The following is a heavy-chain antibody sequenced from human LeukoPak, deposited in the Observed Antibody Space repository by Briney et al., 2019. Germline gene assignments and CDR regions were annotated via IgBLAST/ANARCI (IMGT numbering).Heavy chain of an antibody. D-gene: IGHD6-19*01. CDR3: AKDGGVAGFYYYYMDV. CDR2: ISWDGGSI. V-gene: IGHV3-43D*03. Sequence: GGSLRPSCGASGPSFATYATHWVRQAPGKGLEWVSLISWDGGSIQYADSVKGRFHISRDNTKNSLYLQMNSLGAEDTGLYYCAKDGGVAGFYYYYMDVWGKGTTVTVSS. CDR1: GPSFATYA. J-gene: IGHJ6*03.